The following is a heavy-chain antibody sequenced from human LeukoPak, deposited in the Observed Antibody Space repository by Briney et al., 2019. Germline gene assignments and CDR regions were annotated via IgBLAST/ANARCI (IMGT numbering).Heavy chain of an antibody. CDR2: IWYDGSNK. CDR1: GFTFSSYG. D-gene: IGHD6-13*01. CDR3: ARAGDGSSWYGFDY. J-gene: IGHJ4*02. Sequence: GSLRLSCAASGFTFSSYGMHWVRQAPGKGLEWVAVIWYDGSNKYYADSVKGRFTISRDNSKNTLYLQMNSLRAEDTAVYYCARAGDGSSWYGFDYWGQGTLVTVSS. V-gene: IGHV3-33*01.